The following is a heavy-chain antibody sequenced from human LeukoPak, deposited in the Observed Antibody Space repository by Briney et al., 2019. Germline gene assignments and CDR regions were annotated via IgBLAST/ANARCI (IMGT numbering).Heavy chain of an antibody. CDR3: ARSQLLTDAFDI. CDR2: ISSSSSYI. Sequence: PGGSLRLSCAASGFTFSSYSMNWVRQAPGKGLEWVSSISSSSSYIYYADSVKGRFTISRDNAKNSLYLQMNSLRAEDTAVYYCARSQLLTDAFDIWGQGTMVTVSS. D-gene: IGHD3-10*01. CDR1: GFTFSSYS. V-gene: IGHV3-21*01. J-gene: IGHJ3*02.